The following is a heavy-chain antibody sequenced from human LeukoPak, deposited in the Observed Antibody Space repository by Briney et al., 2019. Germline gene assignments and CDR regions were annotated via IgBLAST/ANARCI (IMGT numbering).Heavy chain of an antibody. D-gene: IGHD2-21*01. J-gene: IGHJ4*02. CDR1: GGSRMGGVYY. V-gene: IGHV4-61*02. Sequence: SETLSLTCTVSGGSRMGGVYYWSWIRQPAGKVLEWIGRIYTTGATNYNPSLKGRVTISVDTSNNQFSLNLSSVTAADMAIYYCARDRGGAYTFDDWGQGTLVTVSS. CDR3: ARDRGGAYTFDD. CDR2: IYTTGAT.